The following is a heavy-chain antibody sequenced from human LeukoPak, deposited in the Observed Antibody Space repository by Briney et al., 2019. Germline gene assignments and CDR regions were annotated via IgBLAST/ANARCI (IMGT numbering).Heavy chain of an antibody. CDR2: IYYSGST. CDR3: ARDSIVAKRGLPMGFDY. CDR1: GGSISSSSYY. V-gene: IGHV4-39*07. D-gene: IGHD5-12*01. Sequence: SETLSLTCTVSGGSISSSSYYWGWIRQPPGKGLEWIGSIYYSGSTYYNPSLKSRVTISVDTSKNQFSLKLSSVTAADTAVYYCARDSIVAKRGLPMGFDYWGQGTLVTVSS. J-gene: IGHJ4*02.